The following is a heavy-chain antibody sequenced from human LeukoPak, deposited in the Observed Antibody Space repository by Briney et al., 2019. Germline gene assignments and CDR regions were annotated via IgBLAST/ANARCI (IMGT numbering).Heavy chain of an antibody. V-gene: IGHV3-20*04. CDR3: ARVYSGSFSPFDY. CDR1: GFTFDDYG. D-gene: IGHD1-26*01. Sequence: GGSLRLSCAPSGFTFDDYGMNWVRHAPGKGREWVSSINWNGGITGYADSVKGRFTISRDNGKNSLYLQMNSLRAEDTSLYYCARVYSGSFSPFDYWGQGTLVTVSS. J-gene: IGHJ4*02. CDR2: INWNGGIT.